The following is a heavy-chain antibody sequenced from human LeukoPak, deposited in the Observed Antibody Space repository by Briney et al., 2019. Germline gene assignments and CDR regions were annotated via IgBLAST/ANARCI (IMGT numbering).Heavy chain of an antibody. J-gene: IGHJ5*02. Sequence: SETLSLTCAVYGGSFSGYYWSWIRQPPGKGLEWIGEINHSGSTNYNPSLKSRVTISVDTSKNQFSLKLSSVTAADTAVYYCARGLGRITIFGVARGWFDPWGQGTLVTVSS. D-gene: IGHD3-3*01. CDR2: INHSGST. V-gene: IGHV4-34*01. CDR1: GGSFSGYY. CDR3: ARGLGRITIFGVARGWFDP.